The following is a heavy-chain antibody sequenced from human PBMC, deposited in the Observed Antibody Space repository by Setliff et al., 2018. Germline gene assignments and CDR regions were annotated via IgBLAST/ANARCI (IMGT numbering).Heavy chain of an antibody. V-gene: IGHV4-59*01. CDR1: GGSISPYF. CDR2: IYHNGNT. D-gene: IGHD5-18*01. CDR3: VRDRTAYSYGLDV. Sequence: SETLSLTCTVSGGSISPYFWSWVRQPPGKGLKWIGYIYHNGNTNFNPSLKTRVTMSVDTSKNQFALNLKSVTAADTAVYYCVRDRTAYSYGLDVWGQGTTVTVS. J-gene: IGHJ6*02.